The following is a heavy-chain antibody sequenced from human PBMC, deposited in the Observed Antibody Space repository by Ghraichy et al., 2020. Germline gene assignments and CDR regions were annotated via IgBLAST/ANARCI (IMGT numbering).Heavy chain of an antibody. CDR2: IYYSGST. CDR1: GGSISSYY. D-gene: IGHD2-21*01. CDR3: ARIAYCGGDCSHRPSGIFDY. J-gene: IGHJ4*02. V-gene: IGHV4-59*01. Sequence: SETLSLTCTVSGGSISSYYWSWIRQPPGKGLEWIGYIYYSGSTNYNPSLKSRVTISVDTSKNQFSLKLSSVTAADTAVYYCARIAYCGGDCSHRPSGIFDYWGQGTLVTVSS.